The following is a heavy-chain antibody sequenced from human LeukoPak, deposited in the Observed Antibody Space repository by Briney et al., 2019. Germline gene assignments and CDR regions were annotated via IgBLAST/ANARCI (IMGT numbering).Heavy chain of an antibody. Sequence: ASVKVSCKASGGTFSSYAISWVRQAPGQGLEWMGGIIPIFGTANYAQKFQGRVTITADESTSTAYMELSSLRSEDTAVYYCARGVRGGSSGWYYYYYGMDVWGQGTTVTVSS. V-gene: IGHV1-69*13. CDR2: IIPIFGTA. CDR1: GGTFSSYA. J-gene: IGHJ6*02. CDR3: ARGVRGGSSGWYYYYYGMDV. D-gene: IGHD6-19*01.